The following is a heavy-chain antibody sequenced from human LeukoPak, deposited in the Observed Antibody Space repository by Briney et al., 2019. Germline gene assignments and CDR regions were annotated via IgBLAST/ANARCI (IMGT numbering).Heavy chain of an antibody. CDR1: RFTFSSYW. CDR2: IKQDGSEK. CDR3: ARDNFGFLYGDYSLFDY. V-gene: IGHV3-7*01. J-gene: IGHJ4*02. Sequence: GGSLRLSCAASRFTFSSYWMSWVRQAPGKGLEWVVNIKQDGSEKYYVDSVKGRFTISRDNAKNSLYMQMNSLRAEDTAVYYCARDNFGFLYGDYSLFDYWGQGTLVTVSS. D-gene: IGHD4-17*01.